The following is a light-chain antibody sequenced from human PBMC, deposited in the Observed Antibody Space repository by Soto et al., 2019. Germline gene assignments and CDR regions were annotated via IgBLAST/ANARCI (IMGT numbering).Light chain of an antibody. CDR3: SSYTTSSTLV. Sequence: QSALTQPASVFGSPGQSITISCTGTSSDVGGYNFVSWYQQHPGKAPKLMIYEVSSRPSGVSNRFSGSKSGNTASLTISGLQPEDEADYYCSSYTTSSTLVFGTGTKLTFL. J-gene: IGLJ1*01. V-gene: IGLV2-14*03. CDR1: SSDVGGYNF. CDR2: EVS.